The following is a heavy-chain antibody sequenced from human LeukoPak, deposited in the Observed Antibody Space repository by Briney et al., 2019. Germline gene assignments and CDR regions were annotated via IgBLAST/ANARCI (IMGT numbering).Heavy chain of an antibody. J-gene: IGHJ5*02. V-gene: IGHV1-69*01. Sequence: SVKVSCKASGGTFSSYAISWVRQAPGQGLEWMGGIIPIFGTANYAQKFQGRVTITADESTSTAYMELSSLRSEDTAVYYCASSMVRGAIITPFDPWGQGTLVTVSS. CDR2: IIPIFGTA. D-gene: IGHD3-10*01. CDR3: ASSMVRGAIITPFDP. CDR1: GGTFSSYA.